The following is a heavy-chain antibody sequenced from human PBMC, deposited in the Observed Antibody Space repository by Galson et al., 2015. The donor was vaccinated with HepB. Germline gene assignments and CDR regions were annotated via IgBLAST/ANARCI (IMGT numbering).Heavy chain of an antibody. Sequence: SETLSLTCSVSGVSISSTNHYWGWIRQPPGKGLEWIGTGYHSGTTYDIPSLRGRVTISVDTSKNQFSLRLTSVTAADTAIYYCALYYVSGSFFVRWLDPWGPGTLVTVSS. V-gene: IGHV4-39*07. J-gene: IGHJ5*02. CDR3: ALYYVSGSFFVRWLDP. CDR2: GYHSGTT. CDR1: GVSISSTNHY. D-gene: IGHD3-10*01.